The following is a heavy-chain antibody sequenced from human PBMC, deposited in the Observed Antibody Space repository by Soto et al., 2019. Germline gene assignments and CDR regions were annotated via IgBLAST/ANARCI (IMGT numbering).Heavy chain of an antibody. J-gene: IGHJ6*02. Sequence: LRLSCTASGLSVSNNYMNWVRQAPGQGLQWVSILYSDLTTYYADSVKGRFTISRDNSKNTLHLQMNSLRVEDTAVYYCARQLVTPPHYYGMDVWGQGTTVTVSS. CDR3: ARQLVTPPHYYGMDV. V-gene: IGHV3-53*01. CDR2: LYSDLTT. D-gene: IGHD1-1*01. CDR1: GLSVSNNY.